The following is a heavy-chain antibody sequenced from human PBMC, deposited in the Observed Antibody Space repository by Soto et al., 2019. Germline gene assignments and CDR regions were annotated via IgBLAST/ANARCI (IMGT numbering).Heavy chain of an antibody. V-gene: IGHV3-23*01. J-gene: IGHJ3*02. CDR2: ISGSGGST. Sequence: GGSLRLSCAASGFTFSSYAMSWVRQAPGKGLEWVSAISGSGGSTYYADSVKGRFTISRDNSKNTLYLQMNSLRAEDTAVYYCARTERGYYYYDSSGYYNDAFDIWGQGTMVTVSS. D-gene: IGHD3-22*01. CDR1: GFTFSSYA. CDR3: ARTERGYYYYDSSGYYNDAFDI.